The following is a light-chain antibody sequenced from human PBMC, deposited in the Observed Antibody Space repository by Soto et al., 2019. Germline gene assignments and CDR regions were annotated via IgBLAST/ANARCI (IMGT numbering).Light chain of an antibody. CDR1: QDIRID. Sequence: AIQMTQSPSSLSASVGDRVTITCRASQDIRIDLGWYQQKPGKAPKLLIYAASNLESGVPSRFSGSGSGTDFTLTISCLQPEDFATYYCLQDYNYPRTFGPGTKVDIK. CDR2: AAS. CDR3: LQDYNYPRT. J-gene: IGKJ3*01. V-gene: IGKV1-6*01.